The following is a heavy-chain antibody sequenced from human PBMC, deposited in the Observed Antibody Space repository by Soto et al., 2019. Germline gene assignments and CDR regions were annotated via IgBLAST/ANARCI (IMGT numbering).Heavy chain of an antibody. CDR3: ARGSGITMVRGVGFDT. J-gene: IGHJ5*02. CDR1: LFTFSNYA. D-gene: IGHD3-10*01. V-gene: IGHV3-30*03. Sequence: GWALRHSWASSLFTFSNYAMHLVLQYPVKGPEWVAAISYDGRNKYYADSVKGRFTISRDNSKNTLDLQMNSLRAEDTAVYYCARGSGITMVRGVGFDTWGQGTLVTVSS. CDR2: ISYDGRNK.